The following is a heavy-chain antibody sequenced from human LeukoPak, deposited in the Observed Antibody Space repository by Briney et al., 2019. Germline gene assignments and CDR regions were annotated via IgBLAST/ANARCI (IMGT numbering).Heavy chain of an antibody. CDR1: GFTLSSYG. CDR2: IRYDGSNK. CDR3: AKGDSPTDCSSTSCLPY. V-gene: IGHV3-30*02. J-gene: IGHJ4*02. Sequence: PGGSLRHSCAASGFTLSSYGMHWVRQAPGKGLEWVAFIRYDGSNKYYADSVKGRFTISRDNSKNTLYLQMNSLRAEDTAVYYCAKGDSPTDCSSTSCLPYWGQGTLVTVSS. D-gene: IGHD2-2*01.